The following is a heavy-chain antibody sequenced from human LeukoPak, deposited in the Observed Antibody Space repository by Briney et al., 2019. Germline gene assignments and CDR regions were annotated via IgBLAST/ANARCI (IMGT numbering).Heavy chain of an antibody. CDR1: GGTFSSYA. J-gene: IGHJ2*01. V-gene: IGHV1-69*04. Sequence: SVKVSCKASGGTFSSYAISWVRQAPGQGLEWMGRIIPILGIANYAQKFQGRVTITADKSTSTAYMELSSLRSEDTAVYYCAGDSNGPYWYFDLWGRGTLVTVSS. CDR3: AGDSNGPYWYFDL. CDR2: IIPILGIA. D-gene: IGHD2-8*01.